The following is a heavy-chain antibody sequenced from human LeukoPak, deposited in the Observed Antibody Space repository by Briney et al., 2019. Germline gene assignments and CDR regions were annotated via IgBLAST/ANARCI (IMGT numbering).Heavy chain of an antibody. CDR1: GFSGNSYY. D-gene: IGHD3-10*01. CDR2: IYDGGST. CDR3: ARDSGTSGEVKFDP. Sequence: SETLSRTCTVSGFSGNSYYLSWIRQPAGKTLEWSGRIYDGGSTNYNPSLKSRVTMSVDTSKNQISLKLKSVTAADTAVYYCARDSGTSGEVKFDPWGQGALVTVSS. J-gene: IGHJ5*02. V-gene: IGHV4-4*07.